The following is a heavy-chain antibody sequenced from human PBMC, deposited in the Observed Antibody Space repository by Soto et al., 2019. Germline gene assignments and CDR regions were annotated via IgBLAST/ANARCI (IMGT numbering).Heavy chain of an antibody. CDR1: GFTFSSYA. CDR2: ISGSGGST. V-gene: IGHV3-23*01. Sequence: GGSLRLSCAASGFTFSSYAMSWVRQAPGKGLEWVSAISGSGGSTYYADSVKGRFTISRDNAKNSLYLQMNSLRAEDTAVYYCASTRGIAARGLDAFDIWGQGTMVTVSS. J-gene: IGHJ3*02. CDR3: ASTRGIAARGLDAFDI. D-gene: IGHD2-15*01.